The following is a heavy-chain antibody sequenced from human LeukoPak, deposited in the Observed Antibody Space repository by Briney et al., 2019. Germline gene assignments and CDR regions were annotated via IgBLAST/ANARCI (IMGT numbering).Heavy chain of an antibody. CDR2: ISYDGSNK. J-gene: IGHJ4*02. D-gene: IGHD6-6*01. CDR1: GFTFSSYG. V-gene: IGHV3-30*18. CDR3: AKEVRSSHYTH. Sequence: GGSLRLSCAASGFTFSSYGMHWVRQAPGKGLEWVAVISYDGSNKYYADSVKGRFTISRDNSKNTLYLQMNSLRAEDTAVYYCAKEVRSSHYTHWGQGTLVTVSS.